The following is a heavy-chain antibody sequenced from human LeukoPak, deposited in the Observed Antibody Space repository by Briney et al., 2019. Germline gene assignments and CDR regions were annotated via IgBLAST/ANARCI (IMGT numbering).Heavy chain of an antibody. Sequence: GGSLRLSCVASGFIFSTYCMSWVPQAPGKGLDCVAHIKYDEIQKHYVDAVKGRFTISRDNAKNSMYLQMKSLRAEDSAVYYYARAETQRFGSGWYQHFQHWGLGTLVTVSS. CDR3: ARAETQRFGSGWYQHFQH. CDR1: GFIFSTYC. D-gene: IGHD6-19*01. J-gene: IGHJ1*01. V-gene: IGHV3-7*04. CDR2: IKYDEIQK.